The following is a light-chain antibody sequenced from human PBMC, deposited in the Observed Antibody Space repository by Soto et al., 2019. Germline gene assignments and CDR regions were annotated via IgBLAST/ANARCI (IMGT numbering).Light chain of an antibody. Sequence: DIQMTQSPSSLSASVGDRVTITCQASQDISNYLNWYQQKPGKAPKLLIYDASNLETGVPSRFSGSGSGTDFPFTISSLQPEDIATYYCQQYDTLLYTFGQGTKLEIK. CDR2: DAS. V-gene: IGKV1-33*01. CDR3: QQYDTLLYT. J-gene: IGKJ2*01. CDR1: QDISNY.